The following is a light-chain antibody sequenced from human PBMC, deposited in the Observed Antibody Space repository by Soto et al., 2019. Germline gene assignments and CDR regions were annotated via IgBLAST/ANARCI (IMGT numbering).Light chain of an antibody. CDR3: SSWTTRSTYV. V-gene: IGLV2-14*01. CDR1: SSDVGGYNY. J-gene: IGLJ1*01. Sequence: QSVLTQPASVSGSPGQSITISCTGTSSDVGGYNYVSWYQQHPGKAPKLMIYEVSNRPSGVSNRFSGSKSGNTASLTISGLQTEDEADYYCSSWTTRSTYVFGSG. CDR2: EVS.